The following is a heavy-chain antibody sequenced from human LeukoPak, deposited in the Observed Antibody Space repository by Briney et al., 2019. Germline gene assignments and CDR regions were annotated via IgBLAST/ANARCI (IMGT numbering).Heavy chain of an antibody. J-gene: IGHJ4*02. Sequence: SETLSLTCTVSGGSISSYYWSWIRQPPGRGLEWIGYIYYTGSTNYNPSLKSRVTISVDTSKNQFSLKLSSVTAADTAVYYCARQGAGELDFDCWGQGTLVTVSS. CDR1: GGSISSYY. CDR3: ARQGAGELDFDC. CDR2: IYYTGST. V-gene: IGHV4-59*08. D-gene: IGHD1-7*01.